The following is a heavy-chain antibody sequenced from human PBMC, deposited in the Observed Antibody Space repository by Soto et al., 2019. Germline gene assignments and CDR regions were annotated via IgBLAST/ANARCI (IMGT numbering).Heavy chain of an antibody. J-gene: IGHJ4*02. CDR2: ISGSGGST. CDR3: AKEGGNLGRSFDY. V-gene: IGHV3-23*01. D-gene: IGHD3-16*01. Sequence: GGSLRLSCAASGFTFSSYAMSWVRQAPGKGLEWVSAISGSGGSTYHADSVKGRFTISRDNSKNSLYLQMNSLRAEDTAVYSCAKEGGNLGRSFDYWGQGTLVTVSS. CDR1: GFTFSSYA.